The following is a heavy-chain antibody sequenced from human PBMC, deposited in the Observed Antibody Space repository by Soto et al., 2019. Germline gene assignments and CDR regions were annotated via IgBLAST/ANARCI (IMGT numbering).Heavy chain of an antibody. CDR3: ARYGPTSGSYYYYYHGMDV. Sequence: QVQLVQSGAEVKKPGSSVKVSCKASGGTFSSYAISWVRQAPGQGLEWMGGIIPIFGTANYAQKFQGRVTITAHESTSTAYMQLSSLRSEDTAVYYCARYGPTSGSYYYYYHGMDVWGQGTTVTVSS. CDR1: GGTFSSYA. J-gene: IGHJ6*02. CDR2: IIPIFGTA. D-gene: IGHD1-26*01. V-gene: IGHV1-69*01.